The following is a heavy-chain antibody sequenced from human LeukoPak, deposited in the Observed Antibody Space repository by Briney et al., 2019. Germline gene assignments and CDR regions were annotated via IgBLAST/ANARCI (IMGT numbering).Heavy chain of an antibody. J-gene: IGHJ4*02. V-gene: IGHV3-30*01. Sequence: GGSLRLSCAASGFTFSSYAMRWVRQAPGKGLEWVAVISYDGSNKYYADSVKGRFTISRDNSKNTLYLQMNSLSAEDTAVYYCARDFAPDDYGGNAWPLGCGDYWGQGTLVTVSS. CDR1: GFTFSSYA. D-gene: IGHD4-23*01. CDR2: ISYDGSNK. CDR3: ARDFAPDDYGGNAWPLGCGDY.